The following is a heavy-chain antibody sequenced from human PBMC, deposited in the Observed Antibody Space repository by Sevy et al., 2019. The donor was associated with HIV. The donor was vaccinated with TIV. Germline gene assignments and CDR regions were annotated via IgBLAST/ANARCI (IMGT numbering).Heavy chain of an antibody. D-gene: IGHD1-26*01. CDR2: IYYNGHI. V-gene: IGHV4-59*08. Sequence: SETLSLTCTVSVGSITSLYWNWIRQPPGKGLEWIANIYYNGHINYNPSLKSRVTLSLDTSKNQFSLRLSSETAADTAMYYCAGENAWGRGYSWGQGTLVTVSS. CDR1: VGSITSLY. CDR3: AGENAWGRGYS. J-gene: IGHJ4*02.